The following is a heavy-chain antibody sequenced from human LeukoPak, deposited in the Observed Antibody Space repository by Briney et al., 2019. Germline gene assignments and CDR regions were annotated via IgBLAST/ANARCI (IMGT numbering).Heavy chain of an antibody. J-gene: IGHJ4*02. V-gene: IGHV4-34*01. CDR2: INHSGST. D-gene: IGHD3-9*01. CDR3: ARGRNILTGYFYGPTGFVRFDY. Sequence: PSETLSLTCAVYGGSFSGYYWSWIRQPPGKGLEWIGEINHSGSTNYNPSLKSRVTISVDTSKNQFSLKLSSVTAADTAVYYCARGRNILTGYFYGPTGFVRFDYWGQGTLVTVSS. CDR1: GGSFSGYY.